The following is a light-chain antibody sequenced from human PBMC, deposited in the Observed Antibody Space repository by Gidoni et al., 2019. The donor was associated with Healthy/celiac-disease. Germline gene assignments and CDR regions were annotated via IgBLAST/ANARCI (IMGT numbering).Light chain of an antibody. Sequence: DIVMTQSTLSLPVTPGEPAYISCRSSQSLLHSNGYNYLDWYLQKPGQSPQLLIYLGSNRASGVPDRFSGSGSGTDFTLKISRVEAEDVGFYYCMQALQTPLTFGGGTKVEIK. J-gene: IGKJ4*01. CDR3: MQALQTPLT. CDR2: LGS. CDR1: QSLLHSNGYNY. V-gene: IGKV2-28*01.